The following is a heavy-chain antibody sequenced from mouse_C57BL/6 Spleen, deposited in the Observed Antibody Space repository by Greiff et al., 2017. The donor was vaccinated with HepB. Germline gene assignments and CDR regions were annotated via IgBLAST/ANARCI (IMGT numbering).Heavy chain of an antibody. CDR3: ARGDGFPYAMDY. CDR1: GYAFSSSW. V-gene: IGHV1-82*01. CDR2: IYPGDGDT. J-gene: IGHJ4*01. Sequence: VKLQQSGPELVKPGASVKISCKASGYAFSSSWMNWVKQRPGKGLEWIGRIYPGDGDTNYNGKFKGKATLTADKSSSTAYMQLSSLTSEDSAVYFCARGDGFPYAMDYWGQGTSVTVSS. D-gene: IGHD2-3*01.